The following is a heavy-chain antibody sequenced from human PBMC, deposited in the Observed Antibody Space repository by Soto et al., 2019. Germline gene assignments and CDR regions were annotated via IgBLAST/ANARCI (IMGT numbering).Heavy chain of an antibody. CDR2: MNTVNGNT. V-gene: IGHV1-3*04. CDR1: GYTFTSHA. Sequence: ASVKVSCKASGYTFTSHAMHWVRQAPGQRLEWMGWMNTVNGNTKYSQKFQGRVTITRDTSASTAYMELRSLRSDDTAVYYCARVSGYSSGWSSFPRAFDIWGQGTMVTVSS. D-gene: IGHD6-19*01. J-gene: IGHJ3*02. CDR3: ARVSGYSSGWSSFPRAFDI.